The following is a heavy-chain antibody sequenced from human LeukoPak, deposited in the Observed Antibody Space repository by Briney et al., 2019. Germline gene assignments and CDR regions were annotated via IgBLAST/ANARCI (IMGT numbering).Heavy chain of an antibody. CDR1: GYTFTDYY. J-gene: IGHJ6*02. V-gene: IGHV1-2*02. Sequence: ASVTVSCKASGYTFTDYYIHWVRQAPGQGLEWMGWINPNSGGPQYAQKFQGRVTMTRDTSISTAYMELSSLRSDATAVYYCAKDLGIPSSVSPDWGMDVWGQGTTVTVSS. D-gene: IGHD5-18*01. CDR2: INPNSGGP. CDR3: AKDLGIPSSVSPDWGMDV.